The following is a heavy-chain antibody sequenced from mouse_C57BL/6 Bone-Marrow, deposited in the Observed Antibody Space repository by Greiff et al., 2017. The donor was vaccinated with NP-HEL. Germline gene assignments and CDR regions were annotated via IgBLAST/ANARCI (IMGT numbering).Heavy chain of an antibody. J-gene: IGHJ4*01. V-gene: IGHV1-69*01. CDR3: ARSGGGYYGSSYAMDY. CDR2: IDPSDSYT. D-gene: IGHD1-1*01. Sequence: VQLQQPGAELVMPGASVKLSCKASGYTFTSYWMHWVKQRPGQGLEWIGEIDPSDSYTNYNQKFKGKSTLTVDKSSSTAYMQLSSLTSEDSAVYYCARSGGGYYGSSYAMDYWGQGTSVTVSS. CDR1: GYTFTSYW.